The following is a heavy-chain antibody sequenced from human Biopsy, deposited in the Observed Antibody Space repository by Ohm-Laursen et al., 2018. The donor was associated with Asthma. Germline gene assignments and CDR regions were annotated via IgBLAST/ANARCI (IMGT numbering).Heavy chain of an antibody. V-gene: IGHV1-69*01. CDR1: GGTFNTYV. D-gene: IGHD2-2*01. CDR3: ARKAGSCISRTCYSLDF. J-gene: IGHJ4*02. CDR2: INSVFGTT. Sequence: SSLKVSCKSLGGTFNTYVIGWVRQAPGQGLERMGGINSVFGTTTYPQKFQDRVTITADDSTSTVYMELSSLRSEDTAVYYCARKAGSCISRTCYSLDFWGQGTLVTVSS.